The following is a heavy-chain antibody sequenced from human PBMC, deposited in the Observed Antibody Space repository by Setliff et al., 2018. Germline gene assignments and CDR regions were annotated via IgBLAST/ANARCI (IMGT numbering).Heavy chain of an antibody. J-gene: IGHJ3*02. D-gene: IGHD6-13*01. V-gene: IGHV1-18*01. CDR3: ARVGSSSWYGGGFDI. CDR2: ISSYNGKT. Sequence: ASVKVSCKASGYIFTSYGISWVRQAPGQGLEWMGWISSYNGKTNYAQKLQGRVTMTTDTSTSTAYMELRSLRSDDTAVYYCARVGSSSWYGGGFDIWGQGTMVTVSS. CDR1: GYIFTSYG.